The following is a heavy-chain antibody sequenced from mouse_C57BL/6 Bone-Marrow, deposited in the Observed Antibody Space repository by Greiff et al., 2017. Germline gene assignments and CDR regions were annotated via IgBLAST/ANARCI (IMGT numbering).Heavy chain of an antibody. CDR3: ARGPITTVVATSYWYFDV. D-gene: IGHD1-1*01. V-gene: IGHV1-81*01. CDR1: GYTFTSYG. Sequence: VQLVESGAELARPGASVKLSCKASGYTFTSYGISWVKQRTGQGLEWIGEIYPRSGNTYYNEKFKGKATLTADKSSSTAYMELRSLTSEDSAVYFCARGPITTVVATSYWYFDVWGTGTTVTVSS. CDR2: IYPRSGNT. J-gene: IGHJ1*03.